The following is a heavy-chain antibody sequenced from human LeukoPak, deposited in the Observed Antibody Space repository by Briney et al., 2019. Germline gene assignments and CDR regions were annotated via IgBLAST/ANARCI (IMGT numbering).Heavy chain of an antibody. V-gene: IGHV3-21*04. CDR3: ARGTWYSSGWTYFDY. Sequence: GGSLRLSCAASGFTFSSYSMNWVRQAPGKGLEWVSSISSSSSYIYYADSVKGRFTISRDNAKNTLYLQVNSLRAEDTAVYYCARGTWYSSGWTYFDYWGQGTLVTVSS. J-gene: IGHJ4*02. CDR1: GFTFSSYS. D-gene: IGHD6-19*01. CDR2: ISSSSSYI.